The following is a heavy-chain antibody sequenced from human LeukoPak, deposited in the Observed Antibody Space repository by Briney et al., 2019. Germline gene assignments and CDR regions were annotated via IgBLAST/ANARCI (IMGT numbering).Heavy chain of an antibody. D-gene: IGHD1-26*01. Sequence: ASVKVSCKVSGYTLTELSMHWVRQAPGKGLEWMGGFDPEDGETIYAQKFQGRVTMTRDTSISTAYMELSRLRSDDTAVYYCAAIVGALDAFDIWGQGTMVTVSS. CDR2: FDPEDGET. J-gene: IGHJ3*02. V-gene: IGHV1-24*01. CDR3: AAIVGALDAFDI. CDR1: GYTLTELS.